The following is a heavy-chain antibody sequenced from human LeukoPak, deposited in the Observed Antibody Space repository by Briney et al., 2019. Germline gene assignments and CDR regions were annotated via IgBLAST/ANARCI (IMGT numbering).Heavy chain of an antibody. CDR2: IRGNSERT. Sequence: GGSLRLSCIASGFSFSAYAITWVRQAPGKGMEWVSAIRGNSERTYYAYSVRGRFTISRDNSKDTSYLQISSLRVEDTAVYYCARDQSGTRGWNTVVYWGQGTLVAVSS. D-gene: IGHD1/OR15-1a*01. V-gene: IGHV3-23*01. CDR3: ARDQSGTRGWNTVVY. CDR1: GFSFSAYA. J-gene: IGHJ4*02.